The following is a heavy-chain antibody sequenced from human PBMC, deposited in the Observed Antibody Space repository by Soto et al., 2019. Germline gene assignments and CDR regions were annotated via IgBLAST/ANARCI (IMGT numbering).Heavy chain of an antibody. V-gene: IGHV3-23*01. D-gene: IGHD3-3*01. CDR3: ANGRGDFWSGYYSDEY. J-gene: IGHJ4*02. CDR1: GFTFSSYA. CDR2: ISGSGGST. Sequence: GGSLRLSCAASGFTFSSYAMSWVRQAPGKGLEWVSAISGSGGSTYYADSVKGRFTISRDNSKNTLYLQMNSLRAEDTAVYYCANGRGDFWSGYYSDEYWGQGTLVTVSS.